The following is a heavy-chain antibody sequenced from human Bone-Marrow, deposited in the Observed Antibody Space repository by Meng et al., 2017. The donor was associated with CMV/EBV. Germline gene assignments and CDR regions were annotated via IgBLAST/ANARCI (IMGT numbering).Heavy chain of an antibody. Sequence: ASVKVSCKASGYTFTSYYMHWVRQAPGQGLEWMGIINPSGGSTSYAQKFQGRVTMTRDTSTSTVYMELSSLRSKDTSVYYCVRDWIGGFPFDYWGQGTLVTVSS. J-gene: IGHJ4*02. D-gene: IGHD2-2*03. CDR1: GYTFTSYY. CDR2: INPSGGST. V-gene: IGHV1-46*01. CDR3: VRDWIGGFPFDY.